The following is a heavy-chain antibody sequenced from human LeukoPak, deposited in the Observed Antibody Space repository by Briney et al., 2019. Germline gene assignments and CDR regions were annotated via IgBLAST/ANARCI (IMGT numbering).Heavy chain of an antibody. CDR2: ISGSGGST. CDR3: ARVTYYDFWSGYYHGGFIDY. D-gene: IGHD3-3*01. J-gene: IGHJ4*02. Sequence: GGSLRLSCAASGFTFSSYAMSWVRQAPGKGLEWVSAISGSGGSTYYADSVKGRFTISRDNAKNSLYLQMNSLRAEDTAVYYCARVTYYDFWSGYYHGGFIDYWGQGTLVTVSS. CDR1: GFTFSSYA. V-gene: IGHV3-23*01.